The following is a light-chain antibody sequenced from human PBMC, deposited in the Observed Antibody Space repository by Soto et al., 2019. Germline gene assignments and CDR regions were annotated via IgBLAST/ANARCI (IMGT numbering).Light chain of an antibody. Sequence: EIVLTQSPGTLSLSPGESATLSCKASESIYINSFAWYYQKPGQPPRLLIYGASTRATSIPDRFSGSGSGTGFVLSIDRLEVEDSGIYYCQQYGASPFTFGPGTRVDIK. CDR1: ESIYINS. CDR2: GAS. CDR3: QQYGASPFT. V-gene: IGKV3-20*01. J-gene: IGKJ3*01.